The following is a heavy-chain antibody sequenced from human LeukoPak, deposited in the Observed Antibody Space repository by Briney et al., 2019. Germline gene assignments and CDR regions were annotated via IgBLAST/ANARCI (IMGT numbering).Heavy chain of an antibody. Sequence: SGGPLRLSCAASGFTFSSYAMHWVRQAPGKGLEYVSAISTNGGSTYYANSVKGRFTISRDNSKNKLYLQMGSLRAEDMAVYYCARWGSTSCYDYWGQGTLVTVSS. CDR2: ISTNGGST. D-gene: IGHD2-2*01. CDR1: GFTFSSYA. J-gene: IGHJ4*02. CDR3: ARWGSTSCYDY. V-gene: IGHV3-64*01.